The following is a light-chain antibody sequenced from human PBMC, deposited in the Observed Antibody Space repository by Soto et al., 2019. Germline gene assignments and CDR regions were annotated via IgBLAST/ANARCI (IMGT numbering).Light chain of an antibody. CDR3: QRYNNWPLT. J-gene: IGKJ4*02. V-gene: IGKV3-15*01. Sequence: EVVMTQSPATLSVSPGEGATLSCRASQSIGDTLAWYQHKPGQPPRLLIYDTSTRATGVPARFSGSRSGTEFTLTISSLQSEDFAVYYCQRYNNWPLTFGGGTKVESK. CDR2: DTS. CDR1: QSIGDT.